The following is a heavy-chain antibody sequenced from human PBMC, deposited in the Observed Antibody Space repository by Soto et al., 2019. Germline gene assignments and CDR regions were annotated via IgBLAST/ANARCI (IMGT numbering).Heavy chain of an antibody. V-gene: IGHV3-23*01. CDR1: GFTFSSYS. CDR2: ISGSGGST. D-gene: IGHD5-18*01. Sequence: PGGSLRLSCAASGFTFSSYSMSWVRQAPGKGLEWVSAISGSGGSTYYADSVKGRFTISRDNSKNTLYLQMNSLRAEDTAVYYCAKDFGWIQLWLFDYWGQGTLVTVSS. J-gene: IGHJ4*02. CDR3: AKDFGWIQLWLFDY.